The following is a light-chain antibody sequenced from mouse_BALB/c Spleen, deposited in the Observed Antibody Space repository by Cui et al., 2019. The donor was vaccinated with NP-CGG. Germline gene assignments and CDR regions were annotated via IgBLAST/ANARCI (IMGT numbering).Light chain of an antibody. V-gene: IGLV1*01. CDR1: TGAVTTSND. J-gene: IGLJ1*01. CDR2: GTN. CDR3: ALWYSNHWV. Sequence: QAVVTQESALPTSPGETVTLTCRPSTGAVTTSNDANWVQEKPDHLFTGLIGGTNNRAPGVPARFSGSLIGDKAALTITGAQTEDEAIYFCALWYSNHWVFGGGTKLTVL.